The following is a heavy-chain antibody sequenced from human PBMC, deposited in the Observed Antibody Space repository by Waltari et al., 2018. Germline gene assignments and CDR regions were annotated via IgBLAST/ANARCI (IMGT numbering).Heavy chain of an antibody. Sequence: QVQLVQSGAEVKKPGASVKVSCKASGYTFTSYDINWVRQATGQGLEWMGWMNPNSGNTGHAQKFQGRVTMTRNTSITTAYVELSSLRSEDTAVYYCARGDSRGFCSGGSCHFDYWGQGTLVTVSS. CDR1: GYTFTSYD. CDR3: ARGDSRGFCSGGSCHFDY. D-gene: IGHD2-15*01. V-gene: IGHV1-8*01. J-gene: IGHJ4*02. CDR2: MNPNSGNT.